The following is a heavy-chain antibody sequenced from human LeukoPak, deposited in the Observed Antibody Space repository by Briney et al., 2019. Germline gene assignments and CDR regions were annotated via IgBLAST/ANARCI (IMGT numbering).Heavy chain of an antibody. CDR1: GFTFSSYS. Sequence: GGSLRLSCAASGFTFSSYSMNWVRQAPGKGLEWVSYISSSSSTIYYADSVKGRFTISRDNAKNSLYLQMNSLRAEDTAVYYCARGMGAFDIWGQGTMVTVSS. J-gene: IGHJ3*02. CDR2: ISSSSSTI. CDR3: ARGMGAFDI. D-gene: IGHD2-8*01. V-gene: IGHV3-48*01.